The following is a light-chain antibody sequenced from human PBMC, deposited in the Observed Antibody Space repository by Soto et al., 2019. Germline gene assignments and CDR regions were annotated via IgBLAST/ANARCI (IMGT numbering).Light chain of an antibody. J-gene: IGLJ2*01. Sequence: QSVLTQPPSVSGAPGQRVTISCSGSSSHIGATYVVHWYQQLPGTAPRLLIYGDNNRPSGVPDRFSGSRSGTSASLAITGLQAEDEAVYYCQSHDSDLSVIFGGGTKLTVL. CDR2: GDN. CDR1: SSHIGATYV. CDR3: QSHDSDLSVI. V-gene: IGLV1-40*01.